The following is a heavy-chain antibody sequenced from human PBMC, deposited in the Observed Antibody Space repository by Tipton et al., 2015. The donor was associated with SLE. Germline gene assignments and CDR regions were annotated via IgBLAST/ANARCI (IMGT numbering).Heavy chain of an antibody. J-gene: IGHJ4*02. CDR1: GGSFSGYY. CDR2: INHSGST. V-gene: IGHV4-34*01. CDR3: ARRGIYGSGSYYPPFDY. Sequence: TLSLTCAVYGGSFSGYYWSWIRQPPGKGLEYIGEINHSGSTNYNPSLKSRVTTSVDTSKNHFSLKLSSVTAADTAVYYCARRGIYGSGSYYPPFDYWGQGMLVTVSS. D-gene: IGHD3-10*01.